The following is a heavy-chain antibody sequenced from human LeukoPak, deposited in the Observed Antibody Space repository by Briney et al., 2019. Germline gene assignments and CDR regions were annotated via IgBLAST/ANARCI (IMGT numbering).Heavy chain of an antibody. J-gene: IGHJ4*02. D-gene: IGHD1-26*01. Sequence: GGSLRLSCAASGFTFSSYSMNWVRQAPGKGLEWVSAISGSGGSTYYADSVKGRFTISRDNSKNTLYLQMNSLRAEDTAVYYCAKVKGVGATPYYFDYWGQGTLVTVSS. V-gene: IGHV3-23*01. CDR3: AKVKGVGATPYYFDY. CDR1: GFTFSSYS. CDR2: ISGSGGST.